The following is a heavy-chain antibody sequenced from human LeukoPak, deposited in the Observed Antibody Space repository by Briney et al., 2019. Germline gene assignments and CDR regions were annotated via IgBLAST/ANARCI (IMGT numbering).Heavy chain of an antibody. V-gene: IGHV1-69*13. CDR2: IIPIFGTA. J-gene: IGHJ5*02. CDR3: ARGGLPGIAAAGNNWFDP. D-gene: IGHD6-13*01. Sequence: SVKVSCKASGGTFSSYAISWVRQAPGQGLEWMGGIIPIFGTANYAQKLQGRVTITADESTSTAYMELSSLRSEDTAVYYCARGGLPGIAAAGNNWFDPWGQGTLVTVSS. CDR1: GGTFSSYA.